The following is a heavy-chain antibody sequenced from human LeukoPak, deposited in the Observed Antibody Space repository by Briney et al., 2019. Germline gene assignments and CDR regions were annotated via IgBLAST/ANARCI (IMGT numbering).Heavy chain of an antibody. Sequence: GGSLRLSCEASEFIFGNYYVSWVRQAPGKGLEWVAAINGKGSTTYHADSVKGRFTISRDNSKNTLYLQMNSLRSEDTATYYCCDGMDVWGQGNTVAVSS. J-gene: IGHJ6*02. CDR3: CDGMDV. CDR1: EFIFGNYY. V-gene: IGHV3-23*01. CDR2: INGKGSTT.